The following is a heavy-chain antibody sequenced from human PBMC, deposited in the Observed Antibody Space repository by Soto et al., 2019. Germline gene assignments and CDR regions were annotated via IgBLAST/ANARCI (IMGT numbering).Heavy chain of an antibody. CDR1: GFTFSSYA. J-gene: IGHJ6*04. CDR3: ARDRSRFRYDILTGSDV. D-gene: IGHD3-9*01. Sequence: EVQLVESGGGLVQPGGSLRLSCAASGFTFSSYAMHWVRQAPGKGLEYVSAISSNGGSTYYANSVKGRFTISRDNSTNTLYLQMGSLRAEDMAVYYCARDRSRFRYDILTGSDVWGKGTTVTVSS. V-gene: IGHV3-64*01. CDR2: ISSNGGST.